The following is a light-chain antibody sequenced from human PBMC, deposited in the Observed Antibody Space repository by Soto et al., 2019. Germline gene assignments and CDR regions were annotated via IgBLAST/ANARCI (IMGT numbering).Light chain of an antibody. CDR1: SSNIGINA. CDR2: SNN. Sequence: SVVTQPPSTSGTPGQRGTISCSGSSSNIGINAVNWYQQLPGTAPKLLIYSNNQRPSGVPDRFSGSKSGTSASLAISGLQSEDEADYYCAVWDDSLNGVVFGGGTKLTVL. V-gene: IGLV1-44*01. J-gene: IGLJ3*02. CDR3: AVWDDSLNGVV.